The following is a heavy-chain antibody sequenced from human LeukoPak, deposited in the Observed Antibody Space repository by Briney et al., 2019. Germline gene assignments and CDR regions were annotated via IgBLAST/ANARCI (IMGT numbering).Heavy chain of an antibody. V-gene: IGHV1-18*01. D-gene: IGHD1-1*01. CDR3: ATDPPWNEDSIDI. CDR1: GYTFTSYG. Sequence: ASVKVSCKASGYTFTSYGISWVRRAPGQGLEWMGWVSAYNGNTNYAQKLQGRVTMTTDTSTSTAYMELRSLKSDDTAVYYCATDPPWNEDSIDIWGRGTMVTVSS. CDR2: VSAYNGNT. J-gene: IGHJ3*02.